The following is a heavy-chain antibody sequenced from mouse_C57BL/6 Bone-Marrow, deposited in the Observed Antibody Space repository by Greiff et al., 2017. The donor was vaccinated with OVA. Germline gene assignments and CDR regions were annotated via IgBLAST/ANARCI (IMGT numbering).Heavy chain of an antibody. Sequence: EVKLEESGPGLVKPSQSLSLTCSVTGYSITSGYYWNWIRQFPGNKLEWMGYISYDGSNNYNPSLKNRISITRDTSKNQFFLKLNSVTTEDTATYYCARDRTTEFFDYWGQGTTLTVSS. CDR2: ISYDGSN. CDR1: GYSITSGYY. D-gene: IGHD1-1*01. CDR3: ARDRTTEFFDY. J-gene: IGHJ2*01. V-gene: IGHV3-6*01.